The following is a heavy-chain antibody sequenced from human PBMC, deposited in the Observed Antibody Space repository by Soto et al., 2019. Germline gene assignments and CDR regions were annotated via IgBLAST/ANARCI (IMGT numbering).Heavy chain of an antibody. V-gene: IGHV4-31*03. Sequence: QVQLQESGPGLVKPSQTLSLTCTVSGGSISGGGYYWSWIRQHPGKGLEWIGYIYYSGSTYYNPSLKSRVTISVDTSKNQFSLKLSSMTAADTAVYYCARTHRRYCSGGCCDEEVDAFDIWGQGTMVTVSS. CDR2: IYYSGST. D-gene: IGHD2-15*01. J-gene: IGHJ3*02. CDR1: GGSISGGGYY. CDR3: ARTHRRYCSGGCCDEEVDAFDI.